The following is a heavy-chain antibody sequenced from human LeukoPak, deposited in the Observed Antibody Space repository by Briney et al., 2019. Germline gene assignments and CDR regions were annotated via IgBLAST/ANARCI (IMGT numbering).Heavy chain of an antibody. J-gene: IGHJ6*03. CDR1: GLTFSSYG. CDR3: ARAKVTFGGANYYYMDV. Sequence: GGTLRLSCAASGLTFSSYGMSWVRQTPGRGLEWVSAISTTGGTTYYADSVRGRFTISRDNAKNTLYLQMNSLRAEDTAVYYCARAKVTFGGANYYYMDVWGKGTTVTVSS. V-gene: IGHV3-23*01. D-gene: IGHD3-16*01. CDR2: ISTTGGTT.